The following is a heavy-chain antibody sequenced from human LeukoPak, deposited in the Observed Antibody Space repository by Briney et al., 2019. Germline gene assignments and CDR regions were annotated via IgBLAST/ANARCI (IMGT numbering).Heavy chain of an antibody. D-gene: IGHD2-2*01. J-gene: IGHJ6*02. CDR3: AREGEDNVVVPAAAPFSYGMDV. CDR1: GYTFTSYY. V-gene: IGHV1-46*01. CDR2: INPSGGST. Sequence: GASVKVSCKASGYTFTSYYMHWVRQAPGQGLEWMGIINPSGGSTSYAQKFQGRVTMTRDTSTSTVYMELSSLRSEDTAVYYCAREGEDNVVVPAAAPFSYGMDVWGQGTTVTVSS.